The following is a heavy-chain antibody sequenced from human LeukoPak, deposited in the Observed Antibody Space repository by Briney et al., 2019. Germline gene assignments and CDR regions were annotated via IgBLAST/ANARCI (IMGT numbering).Heavy chain of an antibody. CDR3: ATEYKLGTSTKCLQH. J-gene: IGHJ1*01. CDR2: ISDSGRTT. V-gene: IGHV3-23*01. CDR1: GFTFDSHY. D-gene: IGHD1-7*01. Sequence: PGGSLRLSCAVSGFTFDSHYISWVRQAPGKGLQWVSAISDSGRTTHYAESVRDRFTISRDNSKSTVYLQMNSLRAEDAAVYHCATEYKLGTSTKCLQHWGLGTLVTVSS.